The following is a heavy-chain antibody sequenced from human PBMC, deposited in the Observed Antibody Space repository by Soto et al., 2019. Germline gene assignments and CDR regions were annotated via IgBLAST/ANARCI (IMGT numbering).Heavy chain of an antibody. CDR1: GFSFSFSG. Sequence: QVHLVESGGGVVQPGRSVRLSCAASGFSFSFSGMHWVRQAPGKGLEWVAGLWYDGSSENYADSVKGRFTISRHNSKNTLHLQMASLRVEDTAMYYCARGLAKVAGGAFDIWGQGTMVIVSS. CDR3: ARGLAKVAGGAFDI. CDR2: LWYDGSSE. V-gene: IGHV3-33*01. J-gene: IGHJ3*02. D-gene: IGHD3-16*01.